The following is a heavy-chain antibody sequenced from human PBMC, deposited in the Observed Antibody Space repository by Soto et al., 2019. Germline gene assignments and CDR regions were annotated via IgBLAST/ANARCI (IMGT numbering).Heavy chain of an antibody. D-gene: IGHD6-13*01. CDR2: IWYDGSNK. Sequence: QVQLVESGGGVVQPGRSLRLSCAASGFTFSSYGMHWVRQAPGKGLEWVAVIWYDGSNKYYADSVKGRFTISRDNSKNTLYLQMNSLRAEDTAVYYCARDFPHPFSSSWYWFDPWGQGTLVTVSS. CDR1: GFTFSSYG. CDR3: ARDFPHPFSSSWYWFDP. V-gene: IGHV3-33*01. J-gene: IGHJ5*02.